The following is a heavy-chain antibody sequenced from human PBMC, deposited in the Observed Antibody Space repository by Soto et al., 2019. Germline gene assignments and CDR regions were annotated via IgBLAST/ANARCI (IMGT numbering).Heavy chain of an antibody. J-gene: IGHJ4*02. CDR2: IDWDDDK. CDR3: ARISDYDSSGYWNPIDY. CDR1: GFSLSTSGMC. Sequence: GSGPTLVNPTQTLTLTCTFSGFSLSTSGMCVSWIRQPPGKALEWLARIDWDDDKYYSTSLKTRLTISKDTSKNQVVLTMTNMDPVDTAMYYCARISDYDSSGYWNPIDYWGQGTLVTVSS. D-gene: IGHD3-22*01. V-gene: IGHV2-70*11.